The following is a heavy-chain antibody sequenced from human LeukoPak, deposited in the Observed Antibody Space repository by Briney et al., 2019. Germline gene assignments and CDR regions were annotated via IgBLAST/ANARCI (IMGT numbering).Heavy chain of an antibody. CDR1: GGSFSGYY. CDR3: ARDPVVPTAMGFDY. CDR2: INHSGST. J-gene: IGHJ4*02. D-gene: IGHD2-2*01. V-gene: IGHV4-34*01. Sequence: PSETLSLTCAVYGGSFSGYYWSWIRQPPGKGLEWIGEINHSGSTNYNPSLKSRVTISVDTSKNQFSLKLSSVTAADTAVYYCARDPVVPTAMGFDYWGQGTLVTVSS.